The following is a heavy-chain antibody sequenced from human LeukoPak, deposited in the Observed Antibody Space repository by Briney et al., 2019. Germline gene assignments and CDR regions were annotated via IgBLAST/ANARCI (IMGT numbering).Heavy chain of an antibody. CDR1: GGSFSGYY. Sequence: SETLSLTCAVYGGSFSGYYWSWIRQPPGKGLEWIGEINHSGSTNYNPSLKSRVTISVDTSKNQFPLKLSSVTAADTAVYYCARDGYSSSPFDYWGQGTLVTVSS. CDR2: INHSGST. J-gene: IGHJ4*02. D-gene: IGHD6-13*01. CDR3: ARDGYSSSPFDY. V-gene: IGHV4-34*01.